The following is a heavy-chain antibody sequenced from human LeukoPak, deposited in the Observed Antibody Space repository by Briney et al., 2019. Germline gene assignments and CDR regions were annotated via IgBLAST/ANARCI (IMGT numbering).Heavy chain of an antibody. V-gene: IGHV4-61*01. CDR2: VYYTGNT. CDR3: ARSSPVPDH. Sequence: SETLSLTCTVSGGSISSGGSIGSFYWSWVRQPPGKGLEWIGYVYYTGNTDYNPSLRSRVTISVDTSKNQFSLRLNSVTTADTAVYYCARSSPVPDHWGQGTLVTVSS. J-gene: IGHJ4*02. CDR1: GGSISSGGSIGSFY.